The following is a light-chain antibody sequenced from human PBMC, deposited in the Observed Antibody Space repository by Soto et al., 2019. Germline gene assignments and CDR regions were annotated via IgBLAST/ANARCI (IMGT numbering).Light chain of an antibody. V-gene: IGKV3-15*01. CDR2: GAS. CDR3: QQYTNWPPIT. J-gene: IGKJ5*01. Sequence: IVPTQSPATLSVSPWERATLPCRASQSVGSNLAWCQQKPGQAPRLLLYGASTRATGVPARFSGSGSGTEFTLTISSLQSEDFAVYYCQQYTNWPPITFGQGTRLEIK. CDR1: QSVGSN.